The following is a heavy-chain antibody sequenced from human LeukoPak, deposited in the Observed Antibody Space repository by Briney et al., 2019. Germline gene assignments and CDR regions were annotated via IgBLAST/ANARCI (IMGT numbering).Heavy chain of an antibody. CDR3: ARGEVLVDY. Sequence: PSETLSLTCTVSGGSISSFYWSWIRQPPGKGLEWIGYIYYTGSTNYNSSLKSRVTISVDTSKNQFSLNLSSVTAADTAVYYCARGEVLVDYWGQGTLVTVSS. D-gene: IGHD3-10*01. CDR1: GGSISSFY. CDR2: IYYTGST. V-gene: IGHV4-59*01. J-gene: IGHJ4*02.